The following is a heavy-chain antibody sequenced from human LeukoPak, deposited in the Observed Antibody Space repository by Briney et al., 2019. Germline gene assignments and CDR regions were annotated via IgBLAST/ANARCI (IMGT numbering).Heavy chain of an antibody. Sequence: PSETLSLTCTVSGGSISSSSYYWGWIRQPPGKGLEWIGSIYYSGSTYYNPSLKSRVTISVDTSKNQFSLKLSSVTAADTAVYYCARHVSSWYQPNYYYYMDVWGKGTTVTISS. V-gene: IGHV4-39*01. D-gene: IGHD6-13*01. CDR3: ARHVSSWYQPNYYYYMDV. CDR1: GGSISSSSYY. CDR2: IYYSGST. J-gene: IGHJ6*03.